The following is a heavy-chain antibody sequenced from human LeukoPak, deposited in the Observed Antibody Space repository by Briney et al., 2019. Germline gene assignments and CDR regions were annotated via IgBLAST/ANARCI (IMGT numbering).Heavy chain of an antibody. D-gene: IGHD1-1*01. V-gene: IGHV3-23*01. CDR1: GFTFKNYA. J-gene: IGHJ4*02. CDR3: ARDRPNLEPYDY. CDR2: TDGSGDIT. Sequence: GGSLRLSCAASGFTFKNYAMNWVRQAPGKGLEWVSATDGSGDITYYADSVKGRFTISRDNAKNSLYLQMNSLRAEDTAVYYCARDRPNLEPYDYWGQGTLVTVSS.